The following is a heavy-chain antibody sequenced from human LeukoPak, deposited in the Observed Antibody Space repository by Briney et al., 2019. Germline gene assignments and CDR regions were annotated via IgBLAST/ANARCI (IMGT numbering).Heavy chain of an antibody. V-gene: IGHV1-46*01. D-gene: IGHD5-18*01. Sequence: GASVKVSFKASGYTFTSYHIHWVRLAPGQGLEWMGTINPSGGSTSYAQEFQGRVTMTRDLSTSTVYMELSSLRSEDTAVYYCARESPGPHTGLVSSFDYWGQGTLVTVSS. J-gene: IGHJ4*02. CDR1: GYTFTSYH. CDR3: ARESPGPHTGLVSSFDY. CDR2: INPSGGST.